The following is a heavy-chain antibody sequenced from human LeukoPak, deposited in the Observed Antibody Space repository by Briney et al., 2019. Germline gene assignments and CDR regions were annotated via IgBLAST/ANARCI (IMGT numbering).Heavy chain of an antibody. J-gene: IGHJ4*02. Sequence: PGGFLRLSRAASGFTFSDYYLSWIRQTPGKGLEGVSYISSSGSYTNYADSVKGRFTISRDNASNLLYLQMNSLRAEDTAVYYCARGGRFDFDYWGQGTLVTVSS. CDR2: ISSSGSYT. CDR3: ARGGRFDFDY. V-gene: IGHV3-11*06. D-gene: IGHD3-3*01. CDR1: GFTFSDYY.